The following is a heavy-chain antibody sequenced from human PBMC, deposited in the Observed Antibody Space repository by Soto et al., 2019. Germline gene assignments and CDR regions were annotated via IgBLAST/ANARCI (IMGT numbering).Heavy chain of an antibody. CDR3: ARDTHKYYYDSSGYSFPY. V-gene: IGHV1-69*13. CDR2: IIPIFGTA. CDR1: GGTFSSYA. Sequence: GASVKVSCKASGGTFSSYAISWVRQAPGQGLEWMGGIIPIFGTANYAQKFQGRVTITADESTSTAYMELSSLRSEDTAVYYCARDTHKYYYDSSGYSFPYWGQGTLVTVSS. J-gene: IGHJ4*02. D-gene: IGHD3-22*01.